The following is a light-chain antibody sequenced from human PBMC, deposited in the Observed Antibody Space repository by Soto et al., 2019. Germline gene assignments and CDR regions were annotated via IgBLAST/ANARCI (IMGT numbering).Light chain of an antibody. CDR1: QVISNY. V-gene: IGKV1-39*01. Sequence: DIQMTQSPSSLSASVRDRVTITCRASQVISNYLNWYQQKPGKAPNLLIYGATSLQSGVPSRFSGSGSGTDFTLTISSVQPEAFATYYCQQSYSTLLYTFGQGTELEIK. CDR3: QQSYSTLLYT. J-gene: IGKJ2*01. CDR2: GAT.